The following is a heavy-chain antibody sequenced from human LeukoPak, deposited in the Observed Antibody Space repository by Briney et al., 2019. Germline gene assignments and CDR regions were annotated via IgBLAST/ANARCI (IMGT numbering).Heavy chain of an antibody. Sequence: PSETLSLTCTVSGGSISSGRYYWSWIRQPAGKGLEWIGRIYTSGSTNYNPSLKSRVTISVDTSKNQFSLKLSSVTAADTAVYYCARVEWGVFVDYWGQGTLVTVSS. J-gene: IGHJ4*02. D-gene: IGHD1-26*01. CDR2: IYTSGST. CDR1: GGSISSGRYY. CDR3: ARVEWGVFVDY. V-gene: IGHV4-61*02.